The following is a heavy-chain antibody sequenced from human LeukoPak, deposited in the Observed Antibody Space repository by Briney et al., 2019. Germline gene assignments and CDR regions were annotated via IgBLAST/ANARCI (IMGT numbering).Heavy chain of an antibody. D-gene: IGHD5-12*01. CDR2: IKRDGSEK. CDR1: GFTFSNYW. Sequence: PGGSLRLSCAASGFTFSNYWMTWVRQAPGKGLEWVANIKRDGSEKYYVDSVKGRFTISRDNAKNSLYLQMNSLRAEVTAVYYCARERGSHCFDYWGQGTLVTVSS. V-gene: IGHV3-7*01. J-gene: IGHJ4*02. CDR3: ARERGSHCFDY.